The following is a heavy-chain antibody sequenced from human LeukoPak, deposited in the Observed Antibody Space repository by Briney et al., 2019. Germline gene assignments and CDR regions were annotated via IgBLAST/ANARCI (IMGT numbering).Heavy chain of an antibody. V-gene: IGHV3-30-3*01. CDR3: AREAPYYDILTGSGFDY. CDR1: GFTFSSYA. Sequence: GGSLRLSCAASGFTFSSYAMHWVRQAPGKGLEWVAVISYDGSNKYYADSVKGRFTIPRDNSKNTLYLQMNSLRAEDTAVYYCAREAPYYDILTGSGFDYWGQGTLVTVSS. J-gene: IGHJ4*02. D-gene: IGHD3-9*01. CDR2: ISYDGSNK.